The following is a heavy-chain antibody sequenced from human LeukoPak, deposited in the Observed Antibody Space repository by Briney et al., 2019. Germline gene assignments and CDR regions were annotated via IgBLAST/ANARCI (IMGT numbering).Heavy chain of an antibody. V-gene: IGHV3-74*01. CDR2: INSDGSST. J-gene: IGHJ4*02. CDR3: TRHNADYDTLDY. CDR1: GFTFSSYW. Sequence: GGSLRLSCAASGFTFSSYWMHWVRQAPGKGLVWVSRINSDGSSTSYADSVKGRFTISRDNAKNTLYLQMNSLRAEDTAVYYCTRHNADYDTLDYWGQGTLVTVSS. D-gene: IGHD3-22*01.